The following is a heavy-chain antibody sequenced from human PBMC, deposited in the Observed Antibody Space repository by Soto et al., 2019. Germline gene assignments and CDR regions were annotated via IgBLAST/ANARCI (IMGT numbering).Heavy chain of an antibody. CDR3: ARDLTNYDTSGYYGTMYYYGMDI. CDR1: GFIFNNYE. J-gene: IGHJ6*02. CDR2: ISSSGSTI. V-gene: IGHV3-48*03. Sequence: PGGSLRLSCAACGFIFNNYEVNWVRQAPGKGLEWLSYISSSGSTIYYADSVKGRFTISRDNAKNSLYLQMNSLRADDTAVYYCARDLTNYDTSGYYGTMYYYGMDIWGLGTTVTVS. D-gene: IGHD3-22*01.